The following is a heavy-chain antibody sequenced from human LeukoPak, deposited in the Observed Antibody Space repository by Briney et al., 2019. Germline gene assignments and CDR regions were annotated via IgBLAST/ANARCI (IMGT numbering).Heavy chain of an antibody. D-gene: IGHD3-3*01. Sequence: SETLSLTCTVSGGSISSGSYYWSWIRQPAGKGLEWIGYIYYSGSTNYNPSLKSRVTISVDTSKNQFSLKLSSVTAADTAVYYCARSAYYDFWSGYPYYFDYWGQGTLVTVSS. V-gene: IGHV4-61*10. CDR1: GGSISSGSYY. CDR3: ARSAYYDFWSGYPYYFDY. J-gene: IGHJ4*02. CDR2: IYYSGST.